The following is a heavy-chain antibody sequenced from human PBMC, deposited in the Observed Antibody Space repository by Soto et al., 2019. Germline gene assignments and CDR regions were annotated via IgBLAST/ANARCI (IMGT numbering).Heavy chain of an antibody. J-gene: IGHJ6*02. CDR2: ISGSGGST. CDR3: AKDHYSNYVREYYYGMDV. V-gene: IGHV3-23*01. Sequence: GGSLRLSCAASGFTFSSYAMSWVRQAPGKGLEWVSAISGSGGSTYYADSVKGRFTISRDNSKNTLYLQMNSLRAEDTAVYYCAKDHYSNYVREYYYGMDVWGQGTTVTVSS. D-gene: IGHD4-4*01. CDR1: GFTFSSYA.